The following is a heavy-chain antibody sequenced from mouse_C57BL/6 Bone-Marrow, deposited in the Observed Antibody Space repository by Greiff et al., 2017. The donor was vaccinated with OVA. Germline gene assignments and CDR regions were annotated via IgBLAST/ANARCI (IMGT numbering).Heavy chain of an antibody. V-gene: IGHV1-4*01. Sequence: QVQLQQSGAELARPGASVKMSCKASGYTFTSYTMHWVKQRPGQGLEWIGHINPSSGYTKYNQKFKDKATLTADKSSSTAYMQLSSLTSEDSAVYYCARSYYYGSSYFAYWGQGTLVTVSA. J-gene: IGHJ3*01. CDR1: GYTFTSYT. D-gene: IGHD1-1*01. CDR2: INPSSGYT. CDR3: ARSYYYGSSYFAY.